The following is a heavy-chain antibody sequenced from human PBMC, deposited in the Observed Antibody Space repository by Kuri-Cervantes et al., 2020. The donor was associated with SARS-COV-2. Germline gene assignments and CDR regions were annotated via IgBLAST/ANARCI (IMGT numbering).Heavy chain of an antibody. CDR2: INHSGIT. Sequence: SETLSLTCAVYGGSFSGYYWSWIRQSPGKGLAWIGEINHSGITNYNPSLKSRVTISVDTSKNQFSLKLSSVTAADTAVYYCARASNSLRARSYYFDYWGQGALVTVSS. CDR3: ARASNSLRARSYYFDY. J-gene: IGHJ4*02. V-gene: IGHV4-34*01. CDR1: GGSFSGYY. D-gene: IGHD2/OR15-2a*01.